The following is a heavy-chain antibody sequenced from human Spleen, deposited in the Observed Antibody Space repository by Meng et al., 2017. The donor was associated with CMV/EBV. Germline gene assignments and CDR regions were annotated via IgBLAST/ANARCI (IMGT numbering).Heavy chain of an antibody. CDR1: GFSLSNDKMG. CDR3: ARIGRAPRRSMVRGIYYSYGLDV. Sequence: SGPTLVKPTETLTLTCIVSGFSLSNDKMGVSWIRQSPGKALEWLAHIFSSDEKSYRTSLKSRLTIFQDTSKSQVVLTMTNMDPLDTATYYCARIGRAPRRSMVRGIYYSYGLDVWAQGTTVTVSS. J-gene: IGHJ6*02. CDR2: IFSSDEK. D-gene: IGHD3-10*01. V-gene: IGHV2-26*01.